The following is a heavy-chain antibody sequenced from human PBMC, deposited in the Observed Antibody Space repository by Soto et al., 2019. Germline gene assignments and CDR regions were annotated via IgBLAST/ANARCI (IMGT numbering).Heavy chain of an antibody. J-gene: IGHJ4*02. D-gene: IGHD2-15*01. CDR3: AKGRSVVVVAATFWY. Sequence: GGSLRLSCAASGFTFSSYAMSWVRQAPGKGLEWVSAISGSGGSTYYADSVKGRFTISRDNSKNTLYLQMNSLRAEDTAVYYCAKGRSVVVVAATFWYWGQGTLVTVSS. CDR2: ISGSGGST. V-gene: IGHV3-23*01. CDR1: GFTFSSYA.